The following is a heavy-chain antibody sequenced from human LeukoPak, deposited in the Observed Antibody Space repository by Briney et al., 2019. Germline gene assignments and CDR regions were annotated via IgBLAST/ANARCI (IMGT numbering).Heavy chain of an antibody. J-gene: IGHJ2*01. V-gene: IGHV4-59*08. CDR1: GGSISSYY. D-gene: IGHD5-18*01. CDR2: IYYSGST. CDR3: ARHYGYLRYFDL. Sequence: SETLSLTCTVSGGSISSYYWSWIRQPPGKGLEWIGYIYYSGSTNYNPSLKSRVTISVDTSKNQFSLKLSSVTAADTAVYYCARHYGYLRYFDLWGRGTLVTVSS.